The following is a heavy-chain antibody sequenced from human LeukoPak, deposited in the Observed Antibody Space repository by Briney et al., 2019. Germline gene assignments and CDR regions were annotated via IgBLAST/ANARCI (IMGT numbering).Heavy chain of an antibody. CDR2: IYHSGST. V-gene: IGHV4-4*02. J-gene: IGHJ4*02. Sequence: PSETLSLTCAVSGGSISSNNWWSWVRPPPGKGLEWIGEIYHSGSTNYNPSLKSRVTISVDKSKNQFSLELTSVTAADTAVYYCARYGSGSYIDYWGQGTLVTVSS. D-gene: IGHD3-10*01. CDR1: GGSISSNNW. CDR3: ARYGSGSYIDY.